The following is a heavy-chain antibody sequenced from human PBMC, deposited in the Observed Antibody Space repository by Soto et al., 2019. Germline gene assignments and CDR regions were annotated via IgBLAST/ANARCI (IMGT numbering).Heavy chain of an antibody. D-gene: IGHD3-9*01. CDR2: IYYSGST. CDR3: ARFVLRYFDPYPGTQRNWFDP. J-gene: IGHJ5*02. CDR1: GGSISSYY. Sequence: SETLSLTCTVSGGSISSYYWSWIRQPPGKGLEWIGYIYYSGSTNYNPSLKSRVTISVDTSKNQFSLKLSSVTAADTAVYYCARFVLRYFDPYPGTQRNWFDPWGQGTLVTVSS. V-gene: IGHV4-59*01.